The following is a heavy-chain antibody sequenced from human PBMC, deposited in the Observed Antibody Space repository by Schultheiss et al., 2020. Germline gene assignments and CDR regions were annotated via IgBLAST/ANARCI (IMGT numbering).Heavy chain of an antibody. CDR2: IIPIFGTA. V-gene: IGHV1-69*06. CDR1: GGTFSSYA. Sequence: SVKVSCKASGGTFSSYAISWVRQAPGQGLEWMGGIIPIFGTANYAQKFQGRVTITADKSTSTAYMELSSLRSDDTAVYYCARDQRVLWFGETIPWFDPWGQGTLVTVSS. J-gene: IGHJ5*02. CDR3: ARDQRVLWFGETIPWFDP. D-gene: IGHD3-10*01.